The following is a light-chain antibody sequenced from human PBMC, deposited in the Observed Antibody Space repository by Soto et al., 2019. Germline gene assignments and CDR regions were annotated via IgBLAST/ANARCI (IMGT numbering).Light chain of an antibody. J-gene: IGKJ2*01. Sequence: EIVLTQSPGTLPLSPGERATLSCRASQSVSSNYLVWYQQNPGQAPRPLIYGASSSATGIPDRFSGSGSGTDFTLTISRLEPEDFAVYYWQQYANSPFTFGQGTKLEIK. CDR1: QSVSSNY. CDR2: GAS. CDR3: QQYANSPFT. V-gene: IGKV3-20*01.